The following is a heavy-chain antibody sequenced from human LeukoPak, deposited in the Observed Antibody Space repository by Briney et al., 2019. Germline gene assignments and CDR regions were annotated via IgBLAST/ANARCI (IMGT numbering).Heavy chain of an antibody. Sequence: PGGSLRLSCAASGFTFSSYAMSWVRQAPGKGLEWVSAISGSGGSTYYADSVKGRFTISRDNSKNTLYLQMNSLRAEDTAVYYCAKVLGSSGWKSPLSDYWGLGTLVTVSS. V-gene: IGHV3-23*01. J-gene: IGHJ4*02. D-gene: IGHD6-19*01. CDR2: ISGSGGST. CDR3: AKVLGSSGWKSPLSDY. CDR1: GFTFSSYA.